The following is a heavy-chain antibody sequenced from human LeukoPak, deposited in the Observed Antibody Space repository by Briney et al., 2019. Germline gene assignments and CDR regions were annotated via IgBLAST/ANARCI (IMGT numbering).Heavy chain of an antibody. D-gene: IGHD4-17*01. CDR1: GFTFSGSA. J-gene: IGHJ4*02. Sequence: GGSLRLSCAASGFTFSGSAMHWVRQASGKGLEWVGRIRSRANSYATAYTASVKGRFTISRDDSKNTAYLQMNSLKTEDTAVYYCTRLVYYGDGFDYWGQGTLVTVSS. V-gene: IGHV3-73*01. CDR2: IRSRANSYAT. CDR3: TRLVYYGDGFDY.